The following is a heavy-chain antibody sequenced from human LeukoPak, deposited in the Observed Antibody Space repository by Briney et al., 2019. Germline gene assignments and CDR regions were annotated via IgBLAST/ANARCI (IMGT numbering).Heavy chain of an antibody. CDR1: GGSISSSSYY. J-gene: IGHJ4*02. D-gene: IGHD2-15*01. CDR3: ARVGGSCYDFDY. Sequence: PSETLSLTCTVSGGSISSSSYYWGWIRQPPGKGLEWIGSIYYSGSTYYNPSLKSRVTISVDTSKNQFSLKLSSVTAADTAVYYCARVGGSCYDFDYWGQGTLVTVSS. V-gene: IGHV4-39*07. CDR2: IYYSGST.